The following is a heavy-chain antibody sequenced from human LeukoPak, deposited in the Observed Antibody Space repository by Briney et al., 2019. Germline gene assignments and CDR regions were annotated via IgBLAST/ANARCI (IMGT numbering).Heavy chain of an antibody. CDR3: AKDREYYGSGCYFAPFFVY. CDR1: RYTFSSYA. Sequence: PGGSLRLSCAAPRYTFSSYAPSCVPHAPRKRPGWGSAISGRGGSTYSADSLKGRFTTSRDNSKNTLYLQMNSLGAEDTAVYYCAKDREYYGSGCYFAPFFVYWGEGTLVTVSS. J-gene: IGHJ4*02. D-gene: IGHD3-10*01. V-gene: IGHV3-23*01. CDR2: ISGRGGST.